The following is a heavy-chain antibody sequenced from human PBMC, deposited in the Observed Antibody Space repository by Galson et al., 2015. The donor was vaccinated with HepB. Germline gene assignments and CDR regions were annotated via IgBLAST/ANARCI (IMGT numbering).Heavy chain of an antibody. CDR3: ARDSGQGSTWLYYFDY. V-gene: IGHV3-23*01. Sequence: SLRLSCAASGFTFSSYAITWVRLAPGKGLEWVSGISGSGGSTYYADSVEGRFTISRDNSKNTLNLQMNSLRAEDTAVYYCARDSGQGSTWLYYFDYWGQGTLVTVSS. D-gene: IGHD6-13*01. CDR1: GFTFSSYA. J-gene: IGHJ4*02. CDR2: ISGSGGST.